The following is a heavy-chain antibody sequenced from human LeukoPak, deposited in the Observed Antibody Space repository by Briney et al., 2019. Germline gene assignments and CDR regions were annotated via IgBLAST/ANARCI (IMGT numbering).Heavy chain of an antibody. Sequence: GGSLRLSCAASGFTFSSYAMSWVRQAPGKGLEWGSAISGSGGSTYYADSVKGRFTISRDNSKNTLYLQMNSLRAEDTAVYYCAKVLNGIMIAFGGVIIDYWGQGTQVTVSS. CDR1: GFTFSSYA. CDR3: AKVLNGIMIAFGGVIIDY. D-gene: IGHD3-16*02. V-gene: IGHV3-23*01. CDR2: ISGSGGST. J-gene: IGHJ4*02.